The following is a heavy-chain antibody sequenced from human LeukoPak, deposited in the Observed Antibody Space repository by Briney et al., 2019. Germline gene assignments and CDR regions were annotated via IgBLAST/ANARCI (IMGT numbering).Heavy chain of an antibody. V-gene: IGHV1-2*04. Sequence: ASVQVSCKASGYTFTRYYMHWVGQAPGQGLEWMGWINPNSGGTNYEQKSQGWVTMTRDTSISTAYMELIKLRSDDAAVYYLARDGASGYCSSTSCYHDAFDIWGQGTMVTVSS. CDR2: INPNSGGT. D-gene: IGHD2-2*03. CDR3: ARDGASGYCSSTSCYHDAFDI. CDR1: GYTFTRYY. J-gene: IGHJ3*02.